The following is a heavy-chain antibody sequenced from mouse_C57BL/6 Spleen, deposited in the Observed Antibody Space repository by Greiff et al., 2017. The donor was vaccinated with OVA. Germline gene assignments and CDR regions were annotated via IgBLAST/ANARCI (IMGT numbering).Heavy chain of an antibody. D-gene: IGHD1-1*01. CDR3: ARSGYGSSYDYFDY. CDR1: GYTFTSYW. J-gene: IGHJ2*01. V-gene: IGHV1-69*01. Sequence: QVQLQQPGAELVMPGASVKLSCKASGYTFTSYWMHWVKQRPGQGLEWIGEIDPSDSYTNYNQKFKGKSTLTVDKSSSTAYMQLSSLTSEDSAVYYCARSGYGSSYDYFDYWGQGTTLTVSS. CDR2: IDPSDSYT.